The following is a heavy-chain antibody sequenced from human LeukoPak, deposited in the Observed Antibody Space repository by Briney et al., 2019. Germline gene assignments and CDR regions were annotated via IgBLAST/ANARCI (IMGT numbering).Heavy chain of an antibody. CDR2: FYSDAIT. V-gene: IGHV3-66*01. CDR3: ARDGVAARFYYYYYYYMDV. Sequence: SSYYWGWIRQPPGKGLEWVSVFYSDAITYYADSIKGRFTISRDNSKNTLYLQMNSLRAEDTAVYYCARDGVAARFYYYYYYYMDVWGKGTTVTVSS. J-gene: IGHJ6*03. D-gene: IGHD6-6*01. CDR1: SSYY.